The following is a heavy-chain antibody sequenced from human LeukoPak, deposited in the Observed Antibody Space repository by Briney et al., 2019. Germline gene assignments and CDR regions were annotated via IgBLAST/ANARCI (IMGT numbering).Heavy chain of an antibody. CDR1: GGSISTYY. CDR3: ARGSLYSFAD. Sequence: SETLSLTCTVSGGSISTYYWSWIRQPAGKGLEWIGRIHGTGNTNYNPSLKSRVTMSVDTSKNQFSLNLNSVTAADTALYYCARGSLYSFADWGQGTLVTVSS. D-gene: IGHD3-16*01. J-gene: IGHJ4*02. CDR2: IHGTGNT. V-gene: IGHV4-4*07.